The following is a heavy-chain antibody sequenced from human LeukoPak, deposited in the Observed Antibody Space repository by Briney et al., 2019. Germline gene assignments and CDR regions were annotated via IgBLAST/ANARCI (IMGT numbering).Heavy chain of an antibody. CDR1: GGSISSYY. CDR2: IYYSGST. J-gene: IGHJ4*02. D-gene: IGHD5-12*01. CDR3: ARGNSGYSLGSVDY. Sequence: SETLSLTCTVSGGSISSYYWSWLRQPPGKGLAWIGYIYYSGSTNYNPSLKSRVTISVDTSKNQFSLKLSSVTAADTAVYYCARGNSGYSLGSVDYWGQGTLVTVSS. V-gene: IGHV4-59*01.